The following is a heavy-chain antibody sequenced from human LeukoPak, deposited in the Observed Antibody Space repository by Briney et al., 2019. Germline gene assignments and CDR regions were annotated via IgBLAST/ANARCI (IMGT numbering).Heavy chain of an antibody. D-gene: IGHD3-10*01. J-gene: IGHJ4*02. CDR3: ARGSGGDGDALYYFDY. CDR1: GFTFSSYG. Sequence: GGSLRLSCAASGFTFSSYGMHWVRQAPGKGLEWLTVISHDGNNKYYADSVKGRFTISRDNSKNTLYLQMNSLSAEDTAVYYCARGSGGDGDALYYFDYWGQGTLVTVSS. V-gene: IGHV3-30*03. CDR2: ISHDGNNK.